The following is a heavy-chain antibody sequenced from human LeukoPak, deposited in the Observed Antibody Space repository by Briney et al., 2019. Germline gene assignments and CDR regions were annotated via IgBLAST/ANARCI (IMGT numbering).Heavy chain of an antibody. CDR3: ARQAGSRIGLFDY. J-gene: IGHJ4*02. D-gene: IGHD3/OR15-3a*01. Sequence: NRGESLKISCKGSGYSFTSYWIGWVRQMPGKGLEWMGIIYPGDSDTRYSPSFQGQVTISADKSISTAYLQWSSLKASDTALYYCARQAGSRIGLFDYWGQGTLVTVST. CDR1: GYSFTSYW. V-gene: IGHV5-51*01. CDR2: IYPGDSDT.